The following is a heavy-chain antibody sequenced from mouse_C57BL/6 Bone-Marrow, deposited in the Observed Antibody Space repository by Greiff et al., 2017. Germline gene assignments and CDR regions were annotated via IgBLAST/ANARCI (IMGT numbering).Heavy chain of an antibody. V-gene: IGHV5-6*01. CDR2: ISSGGSYT. CDR3: ARQGAY. J-gene: IGHJ3*01. CDR1: GFTFSSYG. Sequence: EVMLVESGGDLVKPGGSLKLSCAASGFTFSSYGMSWVRQTPDKRLEWVATISSGGSYTYYPDSVKGRFTISRDNAKNTLYLQMSSLKSEDTAMYYCARQGAYRGQGTLVTVSA.